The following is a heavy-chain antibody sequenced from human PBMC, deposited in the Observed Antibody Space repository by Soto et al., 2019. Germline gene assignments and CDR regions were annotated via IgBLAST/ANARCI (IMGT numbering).Heavy chain of an antibody. CDR2: IVVGSGNT. CDR3: AASSGVAEAGDGYNMDV. Sequence: QMQLVQSGPEVKKPGTSVKVSCKASGFTFSNSAVQWVRQARGHRLEWIGWIVVGSGNTKYAQKFRERVTLTRDMYTSTAYMELSSMRYEDKAVYYCAASSGVAEAGDGYNMDVWGQGTTVIVSS. J-gene: IGHJ6*03. V-gene: IGHV1-58*01. D-gene: IGHD6-13*01. CDR1: GFTFSNSA.